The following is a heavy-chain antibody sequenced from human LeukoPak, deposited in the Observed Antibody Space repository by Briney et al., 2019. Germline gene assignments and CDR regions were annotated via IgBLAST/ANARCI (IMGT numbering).Heavy chain of an antibody. D-gene: IGHD3-10*01. V-gene: IGHV1-8*01. Sequence: ASVKVSCTASGYTFTSYDINWVRQATGQGLEWMGWMNPNSGNTGYAQKFQGRVTMTRNTSISTAYMELSSLRSEDTAVYYCARLTKRKVRGVIYYYYGMDVWGQGTTVTVSS. CDR1: GYTFTSYD. CDR3: ARLTKRKVRGVIYYYYGMDV. CDR2: MNPNSGNT. J-gene: IGHJ6*02.